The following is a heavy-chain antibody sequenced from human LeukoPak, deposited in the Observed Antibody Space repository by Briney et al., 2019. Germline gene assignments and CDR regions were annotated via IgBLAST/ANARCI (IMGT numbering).Heavy chain of an antibody. CDR2: IYYSGST. CDR1: GGSISSYY. J-gene: IGHJ4*02. CDR3: AREQYSSGWYGGSDY. V-gene: IGHV4-59*01. Sequence: SETLSLTCTVSGGSISSYYWSWIRQPPGKGLEWIGYIYYSGSTNYNPSLKSRVTISVDTSKNQFSLKLSSVTAADTAVYYCAREQYSSGWYGGSDYWGQGTLVTASS. D-gene: IGHD6-19*01.